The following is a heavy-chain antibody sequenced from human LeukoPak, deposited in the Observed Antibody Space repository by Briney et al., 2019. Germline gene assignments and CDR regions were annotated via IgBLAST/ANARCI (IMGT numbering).Heavy chain of an antibody. J-gene: IGHJ3*02. CDR2: TYYRSKWYN. CDR3: AGKTSPSDAFDI. Sequence: SQTLSLTCAISGDSVSGNSAAWNWIRQSPSRGLEWLGRTYYRSKWYNDSAESVKSRLTINPDTSKNQISLQLSSVTPEDTAVYYCAGKTSPSDAFDIWGQGTMVTVSS. CDR1: GDSVSGNSAA. V-gene: IGHV6-1*01. D-gene: IGHD1/OR15-1a*01.